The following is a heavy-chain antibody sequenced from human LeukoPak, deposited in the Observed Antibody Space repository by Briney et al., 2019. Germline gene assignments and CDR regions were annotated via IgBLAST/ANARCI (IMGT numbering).Heavy chain of an antibody. Sequence: ASVKVSCKASGGTFSSYAISWVRQAPGQGLEWMGGIIPIFVTANYAQKFQGRVTITTDESTSTAYMELSSLRSEDTAVYYCARGLSYYDSSGYLDYWGQGTLVTVSS. V-gene: IGHV1-69*05. CDR1: GGTFSSYA. D-gene: IGHD3-22*01. CDR2: IIPIFVTA. J-gene: IGHJ4*02. CDR3: ARGLSYYDSSGYLDY.